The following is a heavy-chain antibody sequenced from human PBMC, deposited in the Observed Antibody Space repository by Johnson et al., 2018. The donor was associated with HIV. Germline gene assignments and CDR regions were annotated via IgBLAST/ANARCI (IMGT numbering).Heavy chain of an antibody. CDR1: GISFDDYG. CDR2: ISGSGGST. Sequence: DVQVVESGGGVVRPGGSLRLSCAASGISFDDYGMSWVRQAPGKGLEYVSAISGSGGSTYYADSVKGRFTISRDNSKNTLYLQMNSLRAEDTALYYCARDVPRAFVRAYLDASDIWGQGTMVTVSS. J-gene: IGHJ3*02. V-gene: IGHV3-23*04. D-gene: IGHD2/OR15-2a*01. CDR3: ARDVPRAFVRAYLDASDI.